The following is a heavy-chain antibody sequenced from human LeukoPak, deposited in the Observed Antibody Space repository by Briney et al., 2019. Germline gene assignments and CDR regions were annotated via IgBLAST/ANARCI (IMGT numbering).Heavy chain of an antibody. J-gene: IGHJ4*02. D-gene: IGHD6-13*01. CDR2: IYYSGST. V-gene: IGHV4-39*07. CDR1: GGSISSSSYY. CDR3: ARRWDGSSPPFDY. Sequence: SETLSLTCTVSGGSISSSSYYWGWIRQPPGKGLEWIGSIYYSGSTYYNPSLKSRVAISVDTSKNQFSLKLSSVTAADTAVYYCARRWDGSSPPFDYWGQGTLVTVSS.